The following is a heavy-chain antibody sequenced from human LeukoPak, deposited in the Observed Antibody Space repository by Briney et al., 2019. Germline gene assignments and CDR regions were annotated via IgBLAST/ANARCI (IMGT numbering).Heavy chain of an antibody. Sequence: KAGGSLRLSCAASGFTFSSYSMNWVRQAPGKGLEWVSSISSSSSYIYYADSVKGRFTISRDNAKNSLYLQMNSRRAEDTAVYYCARPSGRKSGWYSFYAFDIWGQGTMISVSS. CDR2: ISSSSSYI. J-gene: IGHJ3*02. D-gene: IGHD6-19*01. CDR1: GFTFSSYS. CDR3: ARPSGRKSGWYSFYAFDI. V-gene: IGHV3-21*01.